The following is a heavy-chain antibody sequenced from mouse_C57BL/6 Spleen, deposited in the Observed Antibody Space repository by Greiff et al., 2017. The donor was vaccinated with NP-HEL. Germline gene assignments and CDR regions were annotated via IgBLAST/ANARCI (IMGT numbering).Heavy chain of an antibody. CDR3: ARRYSNYGGALFAY. CDR2: IYPSDSET. D-gene: IGHD2-5*01. V-gene: IGHV1-61*01. Sequence: QVQLQQPGAELVRPGSSVKLSCKASGYTFTSYWMDWVKQRPGQGLEWIGNIYPSDSETHYNQKFKDKATLTVDKSSSTAYMQLSSLTSEDSAVYYCARRYSNYGGALFAYWGQGTLVTVSA. CDR1: GYTFTSYW. J-gene: IGHJ3*01.